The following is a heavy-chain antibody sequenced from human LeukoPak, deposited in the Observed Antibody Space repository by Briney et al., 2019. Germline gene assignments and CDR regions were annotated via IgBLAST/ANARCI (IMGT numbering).Heavy chain of an antibody. CDR3: LRDEYRAWGS. Sequence: PGGSLRLSCEGSAFIFSGHWMGWVRQAPGKGLEWVADIKEDGSEKTYVDSVRGRFTISRDNAQNSLYLQMNNLRPEDTAVYYCLRDEYRAWGSWGQGTLVTVSS. J-gene: IGHJ5*02. D-gene: IGHD4-11*01. CDR2: IKEDGSEK. V-gene: IGHV3-7*03. CDR1: AFIFSGHW.